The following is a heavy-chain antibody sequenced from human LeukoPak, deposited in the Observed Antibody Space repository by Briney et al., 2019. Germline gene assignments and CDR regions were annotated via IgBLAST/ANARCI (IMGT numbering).Heavy chain of an antibody. J-gene: IGHJ4*02. V-gene: IGHV3-30*04. Sequence: GGSLRLSCAASGFTFSSYAMHWVRRAPGKGLEWVAVISYDGSNKYYADSVKGRFTISRDNSKNTLYLQMNSLRAEDTAVYYCARPGNTGIATRFDYWGQGTLVTVSS. CDR1: GFTFSSYA. CDR3: ARPGNTGIATRFDY. CDR2: ISYDGSNK. D-gene: IGHD6-13*01.